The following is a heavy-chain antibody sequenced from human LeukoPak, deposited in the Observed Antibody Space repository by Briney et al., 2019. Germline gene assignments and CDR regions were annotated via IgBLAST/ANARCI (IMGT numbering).Heavy chain of an antibody. CDR2: IFYSGST. Sequence: SETLSLTCTVSGGSISSYYWSWIRQPPGKGLEWIGYIFYSGSTKHNPSLKSRVTISVDTSKNQFFLKLSSVTAADTGVYYCARRSRMTTIDAFDIWGQGTMVTVSS. CDR1: GGSISSYY. CDR3: ARRSRMTTIDAFDI. D-gene: IGHD5-24*01. J-gene: IGHJ3*02. V-gene: IGHV4-59*08.